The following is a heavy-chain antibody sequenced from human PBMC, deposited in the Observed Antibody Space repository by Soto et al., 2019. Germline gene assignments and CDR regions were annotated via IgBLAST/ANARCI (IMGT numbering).Heavy chain of an antibody. CDR3: VKGEYYYDSSGYYPFDY. V-gene: IGHV3-64D*06. CDR1: GFTFSIYA. D-gene: IGHD3-22*01. Sequence: XXSLRLSFSASGFTFSIYAMHWVPQAPGKGLEYVSSISTNGGSTHYADSVKGRFTISRDNSKNTQYLQMSSLRADDTAVYYCVKGEYYYDSSGYYPFDYWGQGTLVTVS. J-gene: IGHJ4*02. CDR2: ISTNGGST.